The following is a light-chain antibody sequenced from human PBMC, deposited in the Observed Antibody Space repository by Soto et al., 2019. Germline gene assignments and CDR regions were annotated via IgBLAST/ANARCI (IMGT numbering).Light chain of an antibody. V-gene: IGKV3-11*01. J-gene: IGKJ1*01. Sequence: EIVLTQSPATLSLSPGERATLSCRASQSVSSYLAWYQQKPGQAPRLLIYDASNRATGIPARFSGSGSGTDFPLTISSLEPEDLAVYYCQQRSNWTPWTFGQGTKVEIK. CDR3: QQRSNWTPWT. CDR1: QSVSSY. CDR2: DAS.